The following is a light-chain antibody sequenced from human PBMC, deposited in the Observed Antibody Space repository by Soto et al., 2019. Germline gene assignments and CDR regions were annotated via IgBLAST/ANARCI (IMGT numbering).Light chain of an antibody. CDR2: GTS. CDR1: QSVRSNY. V-gene: IGKV3-20*01. CDR3: QQYGSSPT. Sequence: EIVLTQSPGTLSLSPGGRATLSCRASQSVRSNYLAWYQQTPGQAPRLLIYGTSSRAPGIPDRFSGSGSGTDFTLTLSRLEPEDFAVYYCQQYGSSPTFGGGTKVEIK. J-gene: IGKJ4*01.